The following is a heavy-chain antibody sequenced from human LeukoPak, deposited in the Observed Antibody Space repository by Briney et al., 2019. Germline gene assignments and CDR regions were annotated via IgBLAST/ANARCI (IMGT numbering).Heavy chain of an antibody. J-gene: IGHJ6*03. CDR2: MSSDNGNT. Sequence: ASVKVSFKTSGHSINTFGITWVRQAPGQGLEWIGWMSSDNGNTNYADKFQGRVTITRDTSRTTVYMELRSLRPDDTAVYFCANVAKGRYFFYYMDVWGAGTTVTVSS. D-gene: IGHD5-12*01. CDR3: ANVAKGRYFFYYMDV. V-gene: IGHV1-18*01. CDR1: GHSINTFG.